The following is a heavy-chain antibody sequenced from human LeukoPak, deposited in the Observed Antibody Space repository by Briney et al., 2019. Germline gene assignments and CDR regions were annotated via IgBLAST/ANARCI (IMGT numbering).Heavy chain of an antibody. D-gene: IGHD3-10*01. CDR1: GGSFSGYY. CDR3: ARGAWGFYGSGKERGYFDY. Sequence: SETLSLTCAVYGGSFSGYYWSWIRQPPGKGLEWIGEINHSGSTNYNPSLKSRVTISVDTSKNQFSLKLSSVTAADTAVYYCARGAWGFYGSGKERGYFDYWGQGTLVTVSS. J-gene: IGHJ4*02. CDR2: INHSGST. V-gene: IGHV4-34*01.